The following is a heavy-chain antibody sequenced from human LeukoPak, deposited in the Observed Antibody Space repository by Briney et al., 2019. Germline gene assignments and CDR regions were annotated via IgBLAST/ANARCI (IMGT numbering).Heavy chain of an antibody. D-gene: IGHD4-17*01. CDR1: GGSISSGSYY. Sequence: KPSETLSLTCTVSGGSISSGSYYWSWIRQPAGKGLEWIGRIYTSGSTNYNPSLKSRVTISVDTSKNQFSLKLSSVTAADTAVYYCAGARIDGDDLYYYYYMDVWGKGTTVTISS. CDR2: IYTSGST. V-gene: IGHV4-61*02. J-gene: IGHJ6*03. CDR3: AGARIDGDDLYYYYYMDV.